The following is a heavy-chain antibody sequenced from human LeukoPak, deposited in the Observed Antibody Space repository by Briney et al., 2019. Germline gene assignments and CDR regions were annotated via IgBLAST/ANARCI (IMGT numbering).Heavy chain of an antibody. CDR3: ARVIAARDYFDY. V-gene: IGHV3-7*01. CDR1: GFRFNNYW. D-gene: IGHD6-6*01. J-gene: IGHJ4*02. CDR2: INQDGSEK. Sequence: GGSLRLSCAASGFRFNNYWMSWVRQAPGKGLEWVANINQDGSEKHYVDSVKGRFTISRDNAKNSLYLQMNSLRAEDTAVYYCARVIAARDYFDYWGQGTLVTVSS.